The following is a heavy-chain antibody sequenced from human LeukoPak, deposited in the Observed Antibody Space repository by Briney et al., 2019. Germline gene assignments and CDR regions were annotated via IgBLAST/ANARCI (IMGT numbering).Heavy chain of an antibody. D-gene: IGHD5-18*01. Sequence: SVKVSCKASGGTFSSYAISRVRQAPGQGLEWMGMIIPILGIANYAQKFQGRVTITADQSTSTAYMELSSLRSEDTAVYYCARVDTAMVIDYWGQGTLVTVSS. J-gene: IGHJ4*02. CDR3: ARVDTAMVIDY. CDR1: GGTFSSYA. V-gene: IGHV1-69*04. CDR2: IIPILGIA.